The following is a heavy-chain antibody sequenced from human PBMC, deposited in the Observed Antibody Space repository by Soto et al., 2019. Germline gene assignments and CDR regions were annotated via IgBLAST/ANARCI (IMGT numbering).Heavy chain of an antibody. Sequence: GGSLRLSCAASGFTFSYYAMSWVRQTPGTGLEWVSGISGGGGTTYYAASVKGRFTISRDNSKNRLYLQINSLRAEDTAVYYCAKQAGYSSDPFDYWGQGTLVTSPQ. V-gene: IGHV3-23*01. J-gene: IGHJ4*02. CDR3: AKQAGYSSDPFDY. CDR2: ISGGGGTT. D-gene: IGHD6-19*01. CDR1: GFTFSYYA.